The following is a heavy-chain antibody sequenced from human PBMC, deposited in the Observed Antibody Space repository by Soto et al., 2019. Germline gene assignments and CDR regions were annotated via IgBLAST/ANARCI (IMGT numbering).Heavy chain of an antibody. CDR3: AKVGNSLRLPRIDWFDP. V-gene: IGHV3-30*18. Sequence: GGSLRLSCAASGFTFSSYGMHWVRQAPGKGLEWVAVISYDGSNKYYADSVKGRFTISRDNSKNTLYLQMNSLRAEDTAVYYCAKVGNSLRLPRIDWFDPWGQGTLVTVSS. D-gene: IGHD2-2*01. J-gene: IGHJ5*02. CDR2: ISYDGSNK. CDR1: GFTFSSYG.